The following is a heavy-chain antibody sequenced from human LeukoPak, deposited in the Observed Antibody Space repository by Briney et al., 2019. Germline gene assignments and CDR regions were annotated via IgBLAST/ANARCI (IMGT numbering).Heavy chain of an antibody. CDR1: GVSISSFY. V-gene: IGHV4-59*08. CDR2: VYNGGST. J-gene: IGHJ3*01. Sequence: SETLSHTCFIPGVSISSFYWSWVRQTPGKGLEWIGYVYNGGSTTYNPSLKSRVTISVDTSRRQFSLNLTSVTVADTAVYYCARQGYSSTSDAFDVWGQGTMVTVS. CDR3: ARQGYSSTSDAFDV. D-gene: IGHD5-18*01.